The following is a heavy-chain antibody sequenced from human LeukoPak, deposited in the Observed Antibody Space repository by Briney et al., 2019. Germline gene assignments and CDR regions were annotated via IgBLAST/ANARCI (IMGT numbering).Heavy chain of an antibody. CDR1: GGSINSGVYY. CDR3: AREYSDILTGYYLFDS. D-gene: IGHD3-9*01. CDR2: IFYSGST. V-gene: IGHV4-31*03. Sequence: SQTLSLTCTVSGGSINSGVYYWRWIRQYQGKGLEGIVSIFYSGSTYYNPSRKSRFTISVNTSKNQFSLKLSSVTAADTAVYYCAREYSDILTGYYLFDSWGQGTLVTVSS. J-gene: IGHJ4*02.